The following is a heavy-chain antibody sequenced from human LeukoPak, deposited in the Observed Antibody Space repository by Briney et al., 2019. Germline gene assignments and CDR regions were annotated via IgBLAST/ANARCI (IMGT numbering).Heavy chain of an antibody. CDR2: ISGSGGST. CDR3: AKGVYYYDSSGYYYTYYFDY. D-gene: IGHD3-22*01. J-gene: IGHJ4*02. CDR1: GFTFSSHN. V-gene: IGHV3-23*01. Sequence: GGSLRLSCAASGFTFSSHNMNWVRQAPGKGLEWVSAISGSGGSTYYADSVKGRFTISRDNSKNTLYLQMNSLRAEDTAVYYCAKGVYYYDSSGYYYTYYFDYWGQGTLVTVSS.